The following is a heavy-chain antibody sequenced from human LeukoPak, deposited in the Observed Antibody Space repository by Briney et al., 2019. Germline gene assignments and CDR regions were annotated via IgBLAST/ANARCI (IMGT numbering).Heavy chain of an antibody. CDR3: AKAWAAAGTFAS. CDR1: GFTFSDYY. V-gene: IGHV3-11*05. CDR2: ISSSSSYT. J-gene: IGHJ4*02. D-gene: IGHD6-13*01. Sequence: PGGSLRLSCAASGFTFSDYYMSWIRQAPGKGLEWVSYISSSSSYTNYADSVKGRFTISRDTSKNTLYLQMKSLRAEDTAVYYCAKAWAAAGTFASWGQGTLVTVSS.